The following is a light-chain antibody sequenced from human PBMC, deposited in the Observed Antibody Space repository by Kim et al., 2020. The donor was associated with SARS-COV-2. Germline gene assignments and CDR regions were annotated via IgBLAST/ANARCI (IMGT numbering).Light chain of an antibody. J-gene: IGKJ1*01. Sequence: ASVGERVTITGRASKTIRNALGWYQKNPGKAPKLLIYATSNLQSGVPSRFSGSGSGTDFTLTISGLQPEDFAAYYCLQDYNYPPTFGQGTKVDIK. V-gene: IGKV1-6*01. CDR2: ATS. CDR3: LQDYNYPPT. CDR1: KTIRNA.